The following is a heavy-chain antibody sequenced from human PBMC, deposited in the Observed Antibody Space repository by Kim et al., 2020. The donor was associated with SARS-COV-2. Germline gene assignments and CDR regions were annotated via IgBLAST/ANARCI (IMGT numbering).Heavy chain of an antibody. CDR3: ARDPPPYGDYLRERPELYYYGMDV. D-gene: IGHD4-17*01. CDR2: INPSGGST. J-gene: IGHJ6*02. CDR1: GYTFTSYY. Sequence: ASVKVSCKASGYTFTSYYMHWVRQAPGQGLEWMGIINPSGGSTSYAQKFQGRVTMTRDTSTSTVYMELSSLRSEDTAVYYCARDPPPYGDYLRERPELYYYGMDVWGQGTTVTVSS. V-gene: IGHV1-46*01.